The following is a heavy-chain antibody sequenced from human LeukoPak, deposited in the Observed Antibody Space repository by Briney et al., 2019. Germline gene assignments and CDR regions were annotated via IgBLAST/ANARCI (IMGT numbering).Heavy chain of an antibody. D-gene: IGHD6-19*01. CDR2: ISYDGSNK. V-gene: IGHV3-30*18. CDR1: GFTFSSYG. Sequence: KAGGSLRLSCAASGFTFSSYGMYWVRQAPGKGLEWVAVISYDGSNKYYADSVKGRFTISRDNPKNTLYLQMNSLRAEDTAVYYCAKDLSEAVAGFDYWGQGTLVTVSS. J-gene: IGHJ4*02. CDR3: AKDLSEAVAGFDY.